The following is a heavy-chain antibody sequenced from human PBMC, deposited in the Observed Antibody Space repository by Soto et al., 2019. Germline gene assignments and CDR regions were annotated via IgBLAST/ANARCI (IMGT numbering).Heavy chain of an antibody. CDR1: GYTFTSYA. Sequence: QVQLVQSGAEEKKPGASVKVSCKASGYTFTSYAMHWVRQAPGQRLEWMGWINAGNGNTKYSQKFQGRVTITRDTSASPAYRELSSLRSEDTAVYYCARSSGYYLIDDYWGQGTLVTVSS. CDR3: ARSSGYYLIDDY. CDR2: INAGNGNT. D-gene: IGHD3-22*01. V-gene: IGHV1-3*05. J-gene: IGHJ4*02.